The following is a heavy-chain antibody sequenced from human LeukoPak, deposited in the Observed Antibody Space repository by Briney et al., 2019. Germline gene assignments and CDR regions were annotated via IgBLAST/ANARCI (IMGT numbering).Heavy chain of an antibody. CDR3: ARTYDILTGYHDY. CDR2: MNPNSGNT. J-gene: IGHJ4*02. V-gene: IGHV1-8*01. CDR1: GYTFTSYD. Sequence: ASVKVSCKASGYTFTSYDINWVRQATGRGLEWMGWMNPNSGNTGYAQKFQGRVTMTRNTSISTAYMELSSLRSEDTAVYYCARTYDILTGYHDYWGQGTLVTVSS. D-gene: IGHD3-9*01.